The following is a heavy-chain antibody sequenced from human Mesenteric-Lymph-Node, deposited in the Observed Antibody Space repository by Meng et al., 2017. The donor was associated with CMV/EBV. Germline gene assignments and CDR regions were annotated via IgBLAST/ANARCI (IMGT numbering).Heavy chain of an antibody. V-gene: IGHV3-21*01. Sequence: GESLKISCAASGFTFSSYSMNWVRQAPGRGLEWVSVISRTGGTIFYADSLQGRFAISRDNAKNSLYLQMNSLRAEDTAVYYCAREQDDYYYYGMDVWGQGTTVTVSS. CDR1: GFTFSSYS. CDR2: ISRTGGTI. CDR3: AREQDDYYYYGMDV. D-gene: IGHD2-15*01. J-gene: IGHJ6*02.